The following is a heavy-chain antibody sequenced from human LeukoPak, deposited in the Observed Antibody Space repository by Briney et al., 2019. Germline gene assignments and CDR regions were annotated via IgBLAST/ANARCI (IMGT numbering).Heavy chain of an antibody. CDR1: GGTFSSYA. Sequence: SVKVSCKASGGTFSSYAISWVRQAPGQGLEWMGGIIPIFGTANYAQKLQGRVTMTTDTSTSTAYMELRSLRSDDTAVYYCARDRGLPLDYWGQGTLVTVSS. CDR3: ARDRGLPLDY. CDR2: IIPIFGTA. D-gene: IGHD4-11*01. V-gene: IGHV1-69*05. J-gene: IGHJ4*02.